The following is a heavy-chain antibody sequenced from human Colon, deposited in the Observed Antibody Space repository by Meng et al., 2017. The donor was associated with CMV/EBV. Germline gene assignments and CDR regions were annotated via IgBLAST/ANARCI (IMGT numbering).Heavy chain of an antibody. D-gene: IGHD1-1*01. CDR1: GESMTSHY. J-gene: IGHJ4*02. CDR3: ARGLGHASNNSHDY. Sequence: SETLSLTCSVSGESMTSHYWTWIRQPPGKGLEWMGHVYYSGSATYSPSLRSRTSISVDMSKNQFSLKLRSVTAADTAMYFCARGLGHASNNSHDYWGQGTLVTAPQ. V-gene: IGHV4-59*11. CDR2: VYYSGSA.